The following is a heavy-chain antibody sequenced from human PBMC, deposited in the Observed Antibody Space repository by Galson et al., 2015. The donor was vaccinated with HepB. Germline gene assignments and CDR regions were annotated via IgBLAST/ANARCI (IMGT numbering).Heavy chain of an antibody. V-gene: IGHV1-46*01. Sequence: SVKVSCKASGYTFTSYYMHWVRQAPGQGLEWMGIINPSGGSTSYAQKFQGRVTMTRDTSTSTVYMELSSLRSEDTAVYYCARDGTGSRITIFGVVRGGYMDVWGKGTTVTVSS. CDR1: GYTFTSYY. J-gene: IGHJ6*03. CDR2: INPSGGST. D-gene: IGHD3-3*01. CDR3: ARDGTGSRITIFGVVRGGYMDV.